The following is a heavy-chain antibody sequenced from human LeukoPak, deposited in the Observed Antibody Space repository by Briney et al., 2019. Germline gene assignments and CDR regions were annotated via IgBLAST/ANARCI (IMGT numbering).Heavy chain of an antibody. CDR1: GFTFSSYS. CDR3: ARVSWIQLGSYYYYYMDV. CDR2: ISSSSSTI. J-gene: IGHJ6*03. D-gene: IGHD5-18*01. V-gene: IGHV3-48*01. Sequence: GGSLRLSCAASGFTFSSYSMNWVRQAPGKGLEWVSYISSSSSTIYYADSVKGRFTISRDNAKNSLYLQMNSLRAEDTAVYYCARVSWIQLGSYYYYYMDVWGKGTTVTVSS.